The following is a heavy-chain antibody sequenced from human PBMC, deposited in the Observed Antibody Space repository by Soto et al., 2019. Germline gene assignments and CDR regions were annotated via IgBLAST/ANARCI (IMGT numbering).Heavy chain of an antibody. Sequence: SETLSLTCAVYGGSFSGYYWSWIRQPPGKGLEWIGEINHSGSTNYNPSLKSRVTISVDTSKNQFSLKLSSVPAADTIVYYYARGATYYDFWSGVWFDPWGQGTLGTASS. CDR1: GGSFSGYY. CDR3: ARGATYYDFWSGVWFDP. J-gene: IGHJ5*02. CDR2: INHSGST. D-gene: IGHD3-3*01. V-gene: IGHV4-34*01.